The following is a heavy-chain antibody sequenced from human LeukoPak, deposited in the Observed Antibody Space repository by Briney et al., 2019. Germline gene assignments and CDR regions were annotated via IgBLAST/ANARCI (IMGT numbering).Heavy chain of an antibody. CDR2: IYHSGST. Sequence: SETLSLTCAVSGYSFSSGYYWGWIRQPPGKGLEWIGGIYHSGSTHYNPSLKSRVTMSVDTSKNQFSLKLSSVTAADTAVYYCARNRTSSYFDYWGQGTLVTVSS. CDR1: GYSFSSGYY. J-gene: IGHJ4*02. D-gene: IGHD2-2*01. V-gene: IGHV4-38-2*01. CDR3: ARNRTSSYFDY.